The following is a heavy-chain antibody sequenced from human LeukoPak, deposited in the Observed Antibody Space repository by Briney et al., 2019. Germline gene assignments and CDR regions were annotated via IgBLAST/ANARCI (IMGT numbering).Heavy chain of an antibody. V-gene: IGHV4-59*08. Sequence: PSETLSLTCTVSGGSISSYYWSWIRQPPGKGLEWIGYIYYSGSTNYNPSLKSRVTISVDTSKNQFSLKLSSVTAADTAVYYCARSMVRGVPYYFDYWGQGTLVTVSS. D-gene: IGHD3-10*01. CDR3: ARSMVRGVPYYFDY. J-gene: IGHJ4*02. CDR1: GGSISSYY. CDR2: IYYSGST.